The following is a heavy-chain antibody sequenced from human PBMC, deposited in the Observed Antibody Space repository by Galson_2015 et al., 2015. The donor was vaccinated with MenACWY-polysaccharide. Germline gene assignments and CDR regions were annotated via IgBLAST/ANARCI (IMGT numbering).Heavy chain of an antibody. CDR1: GFTFSTYA. V-gene: IGHV3-30*04. J-gene: IGHJ6*02. D-gene: IGHD2-2*01. CDR3: AREYCSRTSCFGMDV. CDR2: ISYDGSNK. Sequence: SLRLSCAASGFTFSTYAMHWVRQAPGTGLEWVTVISYDGSNKYYADSVKGRFTISRDSSQNSFYLQMSSLRVDDTAVYYCAREYCSRTSCFGMDVWGQGTTVTVSS.